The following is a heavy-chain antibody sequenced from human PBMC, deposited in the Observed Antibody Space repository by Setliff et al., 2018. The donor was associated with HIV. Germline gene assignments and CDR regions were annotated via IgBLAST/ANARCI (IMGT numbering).Heavy chain of an antibody. J-gene: IGHJ4*02. CDR3: ARFSVVVTAPGY. CDR1: GVSISSSSYY. Sequence: NPSETLSLTCAVSGVSISSSSYYWGWIRQSPGKGLEWIGNIFYSGSIYSNPSLKSRINLSIDTSKNQFSLKLTSVTAADTAVYYCARFSVVVTAPGYWGRGTLVTVSS. CDR2: IFYSGSI. V-gene: IGHV4-39*01. D-gene: IGHD2-21*02.